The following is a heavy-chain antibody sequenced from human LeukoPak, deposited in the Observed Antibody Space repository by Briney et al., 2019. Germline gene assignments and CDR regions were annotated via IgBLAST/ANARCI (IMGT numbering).Heavy chain of an antibody. Sequence: PSETLSLTCTVSGGSISSYYWSWIRQPPGKGLEWIGYIYYSGSTNYNPTLKSRVTISVDTSKNQFSLKLSSVTAADTAVYYCARDPSPCDFWSGYSWGQGTLVTVSS. CDR3: ARDPSPCDFWSGYS. CDR2: IYYSGST. D-gene: IGHD3-3*01. CDR1: GGSISSYY. V-gene: IGHV4-59*01. J-gene: IGHJ5*02.